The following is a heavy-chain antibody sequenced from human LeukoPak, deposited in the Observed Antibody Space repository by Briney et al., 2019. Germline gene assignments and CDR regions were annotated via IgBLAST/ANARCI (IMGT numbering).Heavy chain of an antibody. CDR3: ARDQGCSSTSCYYNAFDI. Sequence: SETLSLTCTVSGGSISSSSYYWGWIRQPPGKGLEWIGYIYHSGSTYYNPSLKSRVTISVDRSKNQFSLKLSSVTAADTAVYYCARDQGCSSTSCYYNAFDIWGQGTMVTVSS. CDR1: GGSISSSSYY. V-gene: IGHV4-39*07. J-gene: IGHJ3*02. CDR2: IYHSGST. D-gene: IGHD2-2*01.